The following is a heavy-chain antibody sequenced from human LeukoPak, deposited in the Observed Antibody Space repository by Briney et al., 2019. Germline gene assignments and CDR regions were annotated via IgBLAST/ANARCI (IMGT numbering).Heavy chain of an antibody. CDR3: ATDGAGFDS. V-gene: IGHV3-11*01. J-gene: IGHJ5*01. Sequence: GGSLRLSCAASGLTFSDYYMRWIRQAPGKGLEWLSYINIGGTNTHYADPVKGRFTTARDKAKNSPYVEMCNLRAEDATVYYWATDGAGFDSWGQGVLVSVPS. CDR2: INIGGTNT. CDR1: GLTFSDYY.